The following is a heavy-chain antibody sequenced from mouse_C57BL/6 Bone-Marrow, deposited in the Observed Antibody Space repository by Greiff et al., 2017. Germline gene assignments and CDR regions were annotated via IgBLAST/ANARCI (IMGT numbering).Heavy chain of an antibody. J-gene: IGHJ2*01. CDR2: LDPSDSYT. V-gene: IGHV1-69*01. CDR1: GYTFTSYW. Sequence: VQLQPPGAELALPGASVQLSCKASGYTFTSYWMHWVKQRPGQGLEWIGELDPSDSYTNYNQKFQGKSTLTVDKSSSTAYMQLSSLTSEDSAVYYGVESDYGGQGTTRTVPS. CDR3: VESDY.